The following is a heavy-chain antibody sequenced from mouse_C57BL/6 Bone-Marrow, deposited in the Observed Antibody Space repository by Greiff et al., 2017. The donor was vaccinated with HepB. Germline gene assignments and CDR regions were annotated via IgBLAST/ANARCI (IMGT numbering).Heavy chain of an antibody. CDR1: GYTFTSYW. J-gene: IGHJ2*01. CDR3: ARWDYDFY. V-gene: IGHV1-59*01. CDR2: IDPSDSYT. Sequence: QVQLQQPGAELVRPGPSVKLSCKASGYTFTSYWMHWVKQRPGQGLEWIGVIDPSDSYTNYNQKFKGKATLTVDTSSSTAYMQLSSLTSEDSAVYYCARWDYDFYWGQGTTLTVSS. D-gene: IGHD2-4*01.